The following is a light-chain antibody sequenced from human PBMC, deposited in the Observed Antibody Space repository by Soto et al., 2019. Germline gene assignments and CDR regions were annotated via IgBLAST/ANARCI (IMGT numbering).Light chain of an antibody. CDR1: QSVSSN. CDR3: HQHNSWPRIT. J-gene: IGKJ5*01. CDR2: RAS. V-gene: IGKV3-15*01. Sequence: EIVMTQSPATLSVSPGERATLSCRASQSVSSNLAWYQQKPGQAPRLLIYRASTRDTGIPARFSGSGSGRDFSLTMSSLQSEDVGVYYCHQHNSWPRITFGQGTRLVIK.